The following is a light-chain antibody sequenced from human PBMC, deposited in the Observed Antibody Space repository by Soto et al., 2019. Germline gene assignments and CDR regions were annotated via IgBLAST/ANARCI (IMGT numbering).Light chain of an antibody. CDR3: AAWDDSLSGVL. CDR1: SSNIGSNY. Sequence: QPVLTQPPSASGTPGQRATISCSGSSSNIGSNYVYWYQKLPGTAPKLLIYRNNQWPSGVPDRFSASKSGTSASLAISGLRSEDEADYYCAAWDDSLSGVLFGGGTKLTVL. V-gene: IGLV1-47*01. J-gene: IGLJ2*01. CDR2: RNN.